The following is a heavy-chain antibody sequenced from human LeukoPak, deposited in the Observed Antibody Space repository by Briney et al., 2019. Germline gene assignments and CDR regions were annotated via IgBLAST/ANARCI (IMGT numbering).Heavy chain of an antibody. V-gene: IGHV3-48*03. Sequence: GGSLRLFCAASGFTFSSYETNWVRQAPGKGLEWVSYISSSGSTIYYADSVKGRFTISRDNAKNSLYLQMNSLRAEDTAVYYCARVLGYYDSSGTLDYWGQGTLVTVSS. CDR2: ISSSGSTI. CDR3: ARVLGYYDSSGTLDY. D-gene: IGHD3-22*01. J-gene: IGHJ4*02. CDR1: GFTFSSYE.